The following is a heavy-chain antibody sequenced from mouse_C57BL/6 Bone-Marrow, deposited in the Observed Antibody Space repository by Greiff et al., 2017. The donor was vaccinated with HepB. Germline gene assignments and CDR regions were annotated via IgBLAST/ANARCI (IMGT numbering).Heavy chain of an antibody. Sequence: EVQLVESGPVLVKPGASVKMSCKASGYTFTDYYMNWVKQSHGKSLEWIGVINPYNGGTSYNQKFKGKATLTVDKSSSTAYMELNSLTSEDSAVYYCARPVVAPHWYFDVWGTGTTVTVSS. J-gene: IGHJ1*03. CDR3: ARPVVAPHWYFDV. D-gene: IGHD1-1*01. CDR1: GYTFTDYY. CDR2: INPYNGGT. V-gene: IGHV1-19*01.